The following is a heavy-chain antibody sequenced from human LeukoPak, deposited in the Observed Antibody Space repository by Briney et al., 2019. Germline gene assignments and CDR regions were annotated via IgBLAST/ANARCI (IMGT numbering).Heavy chain of an antibody. V-gene: IGHV3-30*02. CDR3: ARARGCFDY. Sequence: GGSLRLSCAASGFTFNAYAMHWVRQAPGKGLEWVAFIWYDGSTNYYADSVKGRFTISRDNSKNTLYLQMNSLRPEDTAVYYCARARGCFDYWGQGTLVTVSS. CDR2: IWYDGSTN. D-gene: IGHD3-10*01. J-gene: IGHJ4*02. CDR1: GFTFNAYA.